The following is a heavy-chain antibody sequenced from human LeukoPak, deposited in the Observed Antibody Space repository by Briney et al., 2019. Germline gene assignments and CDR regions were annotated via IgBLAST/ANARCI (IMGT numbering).Heavy chain of an antibody. V-gene: IGHV1-69*04. CDR3: ARQGYDILTGYYD. Sequence: AASVKVSCTASGGTFSSYAISWVRQAPGQGLEWMGRIIPILGIANYAQKFQGRVTITADKSTSTAYMELSSLRSEDTAVYYCARQGYDILTGYYDWGQGTLVTVSS. J-gene: IGHJ4*02. D-gene: IGHD3-9*01. CDR2: IIPILGIA. CDR1: GGTFSSYA.